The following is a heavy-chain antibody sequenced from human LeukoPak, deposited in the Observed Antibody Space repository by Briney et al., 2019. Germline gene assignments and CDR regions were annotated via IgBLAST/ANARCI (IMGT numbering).Heavy chain of an antibody. D-gene: IGHD2-21*02. CDR3: ARDRVTAYNDVDY. V-gene: IGHV3-48*03. Sequence: GGSLRLSCAASGFSLTTYEMNWVRQAPGKGLEWVSYISSSGDSIYYADSVKGRFTISRDNAKNSLSLQMNSLRAEDTAIYYCARDRVTAYNDVDYWGQGTLVTVSS. CDR2: ISSSGDSI. CDR1: GFSLTTYE. J-gene: IGHJ4*02.